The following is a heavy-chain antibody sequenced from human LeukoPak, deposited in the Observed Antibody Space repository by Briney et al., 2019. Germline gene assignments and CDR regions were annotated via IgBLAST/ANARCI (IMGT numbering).Heavy chain of an antibody. J-gene: IGHJ4*02. CDR2: ISWNSGAI. V-gene: IGHV3-9*01. CDR1: GFTFDDYA. D-gene: IGHD3-22*01. Sequence: GGSLRLSCAASGFTFDDYAMHWVRQAPGKGLEWASGISWNSGAIGYADSVKGRFTISRDDAKNSLYLQMNSLRAEDTAFYYCAKDFDSSGYCPDYWGQGTLVTVSS. CDR3: AKDFDSSGYCPDY.